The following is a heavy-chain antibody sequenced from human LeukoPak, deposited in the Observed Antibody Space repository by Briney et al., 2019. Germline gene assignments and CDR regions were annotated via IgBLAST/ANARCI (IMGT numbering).Heavy chain of an antibody. V-gene: IGHV1-8*03. Sequence: ASVKVSCKASGYTFTSYDINWVRQATGQGPEWMGWMNPNSGNTGYAQKFQGRVTITRNTSISTAYMELSSLRSEDTAVYYCAGGQDDFWSGYYFRAFDIWGQGTMVTVSS. CDR2: MNPNSGNT. CDR3: AGGQDDFWSGYYFRAFDI. D-gene: IGHD3-3*01. J-gene: IGHJ3*02. CDR1: GYTFTSYD.